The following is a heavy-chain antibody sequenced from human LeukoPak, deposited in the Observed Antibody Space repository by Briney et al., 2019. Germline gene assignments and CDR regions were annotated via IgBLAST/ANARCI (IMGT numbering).Heavy chain of an antibody. V-gene: IGHV5-10-1*01. J-gene: IGHJ4*02. Sequence: GESLKISCKGSGYSFTSYWISWVRQMPGKGLGWMGRIDPSDSYTNYSPSFQGHVTISADKSISTAYLQWSSLKASDTAMYYCARRANWGYYFDYWGQGTLVTVSS. CDR1: GYSFTSYW. D-gene: IGHD7-27*01. CDR2: IDPSDSYT. CDR3: ARRANWGYYFDY.